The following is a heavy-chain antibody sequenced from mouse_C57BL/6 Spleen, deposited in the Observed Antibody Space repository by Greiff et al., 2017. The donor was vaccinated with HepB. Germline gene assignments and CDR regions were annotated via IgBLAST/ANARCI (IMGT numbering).Heavy chain of an antibody. D-gene: IGHD2-4*01. CDR1: GFSLTSYG. CDR2: IWSGGST. V-gene: IGHV2-2*01. Sequence: VMLVESGPGLVQPSQSLSITCTVSGFSLTSYGVHWVRQSPGKGLEWLGVIWSGGSTDYNAAFISRLSISKDNSKSQVFFKMNSLQADDTAIYYCAREGGLRPFAYWGQGTLVTVSA. CDR3: AREGGLRPFAY. J-gene: IGHJ3*01.